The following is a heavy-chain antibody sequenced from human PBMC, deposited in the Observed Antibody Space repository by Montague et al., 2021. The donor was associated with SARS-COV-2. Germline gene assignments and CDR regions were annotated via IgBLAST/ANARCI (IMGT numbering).Heavy chain of an antibody. CDR1: GDSITPYGGSIGGYF. CDR2: IYANGNF. J-gene: IGHJ5*02. Sequence: SETLSLTCSVSGDSITPYGGSIGGYFWSWIRQPDGKGLEWIGRIYANGNFDYNPSLNSRVSMSMDTSKQEFSMRLISVTAADTAVYYCARDAYYFGPGRENHGACDPWGQGILVTVSS. CDR3: ARDAYYFGPGRENHGACDP. V-gene: IGHV4-4*07. D-gene: IGHD2/OR15-2a*01.